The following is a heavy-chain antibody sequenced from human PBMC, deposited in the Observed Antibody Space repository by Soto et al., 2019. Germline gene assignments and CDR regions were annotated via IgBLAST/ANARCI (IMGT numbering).Heavy chain of an antibody. CDR3: ARVYDYDILTGYSPDAFDI. V-gene: IGHV1-18*01. J-gene: IGHJ3*02. CDR2: ISAYNGNT. CDR1: GYTFTSYG. Sequence: QVQLVQSGAEVKKPGASVKVSCKASGYTFTSYGISWVRQAPGQGLEWMGWISAYNGNTNYAQKLQGRVTMTTDTXXSXAXRELRSLRSDDTAVYYCARVYDYDILTGYSPDAFDIWGQGTMVTVSS. D-gene: IGHD3-9*01.